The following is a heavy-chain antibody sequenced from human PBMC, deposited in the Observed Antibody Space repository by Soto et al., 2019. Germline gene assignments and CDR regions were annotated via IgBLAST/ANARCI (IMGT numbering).Heavy chain of an antibody. CDR1: GFTFSSYS. J-gene: IGHJ4*02. CDR2: ISSSSSYI. CDR3: AREVDYGSGSYPD. D-gene: IGHD3-10*01. V-gene: IGHV3-21*01. Sequence: EVQLVESGGGLVKPGGSLRLSCAASGFTFSSYSMNWVRQAPGKGLEWVSSISSSSSYIYYADSVKGRFTIPSDNAKNSLYLQMNSLRAEDTAVYYCAREVDYGSGSYPDWGQGTLVTVSS.